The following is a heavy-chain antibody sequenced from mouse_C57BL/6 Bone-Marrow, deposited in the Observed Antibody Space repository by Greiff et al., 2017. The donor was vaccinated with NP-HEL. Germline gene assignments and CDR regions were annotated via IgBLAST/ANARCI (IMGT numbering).Heavy chain of an antibody. D-gene: IGHD3-2*02. Sequence: QVQLQQPGAELVKPGASVKLSCKASGYTFTSYWMHWVKQRPGQGLEWIGMIHPNSGSTNYNEKFKSKATLTVDKSSSTAYMQLSSLTSEDSAVYYCARQLRLAWFAYWCQGTLVTVSA. CDR1: GYTFTSYW. J-gene: IGHJ3*01. CDR3: ARQLRLAWFAY. V-gene: IGHV1-64*01. CDR2: IHPNSGST.